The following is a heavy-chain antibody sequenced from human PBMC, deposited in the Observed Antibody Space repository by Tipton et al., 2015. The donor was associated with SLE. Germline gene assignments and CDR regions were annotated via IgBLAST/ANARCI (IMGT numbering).Heavy chain of an antibody. CDR1: SYSIYDGFY. D-gene: IGHD6-13*01. Sequence: TLSLTCSVSSYSIYDGFYWGWIRQSPGKGLEWIGSIYHSGSTNYNPSLKSRVTISVDPSKNQFSLRLTSLTAADTAVYYCARVVYSFSDAFDIWGQGTLVTVSS. V-gene: IGHV4-38-2*02. CDR2: IYHSGST. J-gene: IGHJ3*02. CDR3: ARVVYSFSDAFDI.